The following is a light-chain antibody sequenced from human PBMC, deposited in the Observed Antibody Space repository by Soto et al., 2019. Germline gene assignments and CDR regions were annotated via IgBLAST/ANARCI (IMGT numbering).Light chain of an antibody. Sequence: QSVLTQPPSVSGAPGQRVTISCTGSSSNIGAGYDVHWYQQLPGTAPKLLIYGNSTRPSGVPDRFSGSKSGTSASLAITGLQAEDEADYYCQSYDSSLSGWVFGGGTKLPVL. J-gene: IGLJ3*02. CDR2: GNS. CDR1: SSNIGAGYD. V-gene: IGLV1-40*01. CDR3: QSYDSSLSGWV.